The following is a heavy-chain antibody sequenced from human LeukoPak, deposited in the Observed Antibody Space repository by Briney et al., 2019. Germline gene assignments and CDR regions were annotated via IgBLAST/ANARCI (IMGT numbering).Heavy chain of an antibody. D-gene: IGHD4-17*01. J-gene: IGHJ5*02. CDR1: GGSISSYY. CDR3: ARDRSGYGDYWFDP. V-gene: IGHV4-59*01. Sequence: PSETLSLTCTVSGGSISSYYWSWIRQPPGKGLEWIGYIYYGGSTNYNPSLKSRVTISVDTSKNQFSLKLSSVAAADTAVYYCARDRSGYGDYWFDPWGQGTLVTVSS. CDR2: IYYGGST.